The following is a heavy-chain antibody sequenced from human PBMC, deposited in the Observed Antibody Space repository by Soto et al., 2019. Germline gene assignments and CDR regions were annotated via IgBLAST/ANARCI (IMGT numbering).Heavy chain of an antibody. V-gene: IGHV2-5*02. Sequence: ITLEESGPTLVKPTETLTLTCTFSGFSLTTGVGVGWVRQPPGKALEWLALVYWDDDKHYNPSLMSRLTITKDISKGQVVLTMTNMDPVDTATYYCATLTADFWGPGTLVTVSS. J-gene: IGHJ4*02. CDR1: GFSLTTGVG. CDR3: ATLTADF. CDR2: VYWDDDK.